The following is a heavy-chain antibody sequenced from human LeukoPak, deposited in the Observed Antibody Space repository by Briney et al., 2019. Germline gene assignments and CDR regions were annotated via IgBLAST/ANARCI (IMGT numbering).Heavy chain of an antibody. CDR1: GYTFTSYY. Sequence: ASVKVPCKASGYTFTSYYMHWVRQAPGQGLEWMGIINPSGGSTSYAQKFQGRVTMTRDTSTSTVYMELSSLRSEDTAVYYCARDSGRNSGWYGPYYYYYGMDVWGQGTTVTVSS. V-gene: IGHV1-46*01. CDR3: ARDSGRNSGWYGPYYYYYGMDV. J-gene: IGHJ6*02. CDR2: INPSGGST. D-gene: IGHD6-19*01.